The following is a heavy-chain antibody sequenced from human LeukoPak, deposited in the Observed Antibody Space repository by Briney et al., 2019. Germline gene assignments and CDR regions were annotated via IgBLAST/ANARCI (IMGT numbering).Heavy chain of an antibody. Sequence: GESLKISCKGSGYSFTSYWISWVRQTPGKGLEWMGRVDPRDSNAKYSPAFQGHVTFSADKSISTVFLQWSSLEASDTAIYYCARGGWLDDYWGQGTLVTVSS. CDR1: GYSFTSYW. CDR3: ARGGWLDDY. V-gene: IGHV5-10-1*01. J-gene: IGHJ4*02. CDR2: VDPRDSNA. D-gene: IGHD6-19*01.